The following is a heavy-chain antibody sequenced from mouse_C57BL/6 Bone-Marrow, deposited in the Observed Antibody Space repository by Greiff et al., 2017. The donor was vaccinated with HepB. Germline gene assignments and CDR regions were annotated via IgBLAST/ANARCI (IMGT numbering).Heavy chain of an antibody. D-gene: IGHD1-1*01. CDR1: GYTFTSYW. J-gene: IGHJ2*01. V-gene: IGHV1-59*01. CDR2: IDPSDSYT. Sequence: QVQLKQPGAELVRPGTSVKLSCKASGYTFTSYWMHWVKQRPGQGLEWIGMIDPSDSYTNYNQKFKGKATLTVDTSSSTAYMQLISLTSEDSAVYYCARRYGSSTDFDYWGQGTTLTVSS. CDR3: ARRYGSSTDFDY.